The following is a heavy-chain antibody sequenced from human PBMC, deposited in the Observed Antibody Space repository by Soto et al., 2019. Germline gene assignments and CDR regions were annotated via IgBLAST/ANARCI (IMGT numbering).Heavy chain of an antibody. CDR2: IYHSGST. V-gene: IGHV4-30-2*01. J-gene: IGHJ4*02. CDR3: ARQKVSRFYGEVDFFDY. D-gene: IGHD4-17*01. CDR1: GGSISSGGYS. Sequence: SETLSLTCAVSGGSISSGGYSWSWIRQPPGEGLEWIGYIYHSGSTYYNPSLKSRVTISVDRSNKHLSLHLSSVTAADTAVYYCARQKVSRFYGEVDFFDYWGLGTLVTVSS.